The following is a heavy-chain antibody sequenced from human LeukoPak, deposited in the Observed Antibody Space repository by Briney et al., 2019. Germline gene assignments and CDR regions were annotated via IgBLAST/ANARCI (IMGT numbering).Heavy chain of an antibody. CDR3: ARSTYYNILTGYYGYFDL. CDR1: IYSISSTHW. CDR2: IYYSGTT. J-gene: IGHJ2*01. D-gene: IGHD3-9*01. Sequence: SDTLSLTCAVSIYSISSTHWWGWIRQPPGKGLEWIGNIYYSGTTYYNPSLKSRVTMSVDASKNQFSLKLSSATAVDTAVYYCARSTYYNILTGYYGYFDLWGRGTLVTVSS. V-gene: IGHV4-28*01.